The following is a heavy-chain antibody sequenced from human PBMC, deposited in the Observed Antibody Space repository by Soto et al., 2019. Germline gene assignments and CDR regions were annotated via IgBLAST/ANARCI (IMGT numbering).Heavy chain of an antibody. D-gene: IGHD3-22*01. CDR2: IWFDGSNK. J-gene: IGHJ1*01. Sequence: QVQLVESGGGVVQPGRSLRLSCAASGFTFSSYGMHWVRQAPGKGLEWVAVIWFDGSNKYYADSVKGQFTISRDNSKNTLYRQMSSLRAEDTAVCYCARWEYYYDSSDPIGGPLQHWGQGTLVPVSS. V-gene: IGHV3-33*01. CDR3: ARWEYYYDSSDPIGGPLQH. CDR1: GFTFSSYG.